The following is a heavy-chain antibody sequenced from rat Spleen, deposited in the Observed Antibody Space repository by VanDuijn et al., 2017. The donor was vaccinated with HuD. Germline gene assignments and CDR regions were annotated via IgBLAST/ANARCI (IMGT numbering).Heavy chain of an antibody. D-gene: IGHD1-11*01. V-gene: IGHV5-29*01. CDR2: ISYGDSYGHSSI. CDR3: TRGEEAIGGY. Sequence: EVQLVESGGGLVQPGRSLKLSCAASGFTFSDYGMAWVRQAPTKGLEWVATISYGDSYGHSSIYYPDSVKGRFTISRDNAQNTLYLQMNSLRSEDTATYYCTRGEEAIGGYWGQGVMVTVSS. J-gene: IGHJ2*01. CDR1: GFTFSDYG.